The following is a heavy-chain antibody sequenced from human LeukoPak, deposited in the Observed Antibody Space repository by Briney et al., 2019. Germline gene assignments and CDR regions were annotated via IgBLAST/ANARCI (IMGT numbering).Heavy chain of an antibody. Sequence: ASVKVSCKASGYTFNNYAINWVRQAPGQGLEWMGWTNTNTGNPTYAQGFTGRFVFSLDTSVSTAYLQISSLKAEDTAVYYCARDGGSLDYYYYGMDVWGQGTTVTVSS. CDR1: GYTFNNYA. CDR3: ARDGGSLDYYYYGMDV. J-gene: IGHJ6*02. V-gene: IGHV7-4-1*02. D-gene: IGHD3-16*01. CDR2: TNTNTGNP.